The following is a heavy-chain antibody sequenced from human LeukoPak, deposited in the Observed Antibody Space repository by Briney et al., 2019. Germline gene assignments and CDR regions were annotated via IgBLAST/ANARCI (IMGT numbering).Heavy chain of an antibody. D-gene: IGHD5-18*01. CDR1: GFSASNYY. V-gene: IGHV3-53*01. CDR3: AKGGIGSSSGLDS. CDR2: LYSGGTT. J-gene: IGHJ4*02. Sequence: AGGSLRLSCAASGFSASNYYMSWVRQAPGKGLEWVSVLYSGGTTHYADSVKGRFTISRDNSKNTLYLQMNSLRPEDTAIYYCAKGGIGSSSGLDSWGQGTLVTVSS.